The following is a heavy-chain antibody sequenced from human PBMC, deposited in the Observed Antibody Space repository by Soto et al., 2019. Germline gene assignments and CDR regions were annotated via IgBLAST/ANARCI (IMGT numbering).Heavy chain of an antibody. V-gene: IGHV3-33*01. CDR1: GFSLSSYG. CDR3: TTDPYKTSVTNLFDF. J-gene: IGHJ4*02. Sequence: GILRLSCVVAGFSLSSYGMLWVRQAPGKGLEWVAVIWYDGSNKYYADSVKGRFTISRDNSKNTVYLQMNSLRVEDTAVYYCTTDPYKTSVTNLFDFWGQGTLVTVSS. D-gene: IGHD4-4*01. CDR2: IWYDGSNK.